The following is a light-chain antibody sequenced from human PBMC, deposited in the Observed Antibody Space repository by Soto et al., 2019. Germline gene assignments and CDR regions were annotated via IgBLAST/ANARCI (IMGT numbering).Light chain of an antibody. Sequence: EIVLTQSPGTLSLSPGERATLSCRASQSVSNNYLAWYQQKPGQAPRLLIHSASTRATGIPARFSGSGSGTEFTLTISSLQSEDFAVYYCQQYNNWPRTLGQGTKVDI. V-gene: IGKV3-15*01. CDR3: QQYNNWPRT. CDR2: SAS. J-gene: IGKJ2*01. CDR1: QSVSNN.